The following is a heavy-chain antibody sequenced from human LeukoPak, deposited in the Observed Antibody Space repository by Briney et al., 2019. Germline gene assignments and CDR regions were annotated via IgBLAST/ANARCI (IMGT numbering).Heavy chain of an antibody. CDR2: ISAYNGNT. D-gene: IGHD3-22*01. CDR1: GYTFTSYG. J-gene: IGHJ4*02. V-gene: IGHV1-18*01. CDR3: ARVPDSSGYYYPIDY. Sequence: ASVKVSCKASGYTFTSYGISWVRQAPGQGLEWMGWISAYNGNTNYAQKLQGRVTMTTDTYTSTAYMKLRSLRSDDTAGYYCARVPDSSGYYYPIDYWGQGTLVTVSS.